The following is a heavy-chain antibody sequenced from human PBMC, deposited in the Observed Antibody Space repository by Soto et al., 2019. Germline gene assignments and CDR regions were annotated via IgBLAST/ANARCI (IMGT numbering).Heavy chain of an antibody. D-gene: IGHD5-18*01. CDR3: AKLTAGRVDTTTGAFDI. Sequence: GGSLRLSCAASGFTFDDYAMHWVRQAPGKGLEWVSGISWNSGSIGYADSVKGRFTISRDNAKNSLYLQMNSLRAKDAALYYCAKLTAGRVDTTTGAFDIWGQGTMVTVSS. CDR1: GFTFDDYA. V-gene: IGHV3-9*01. J-gene: IGHJ3*02. CDR2: ISWNSGSI.